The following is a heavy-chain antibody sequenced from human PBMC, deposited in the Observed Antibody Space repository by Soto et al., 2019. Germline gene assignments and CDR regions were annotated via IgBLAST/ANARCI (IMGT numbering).Heavy chain of an antibody. D-gene: IGHD3-3*01. CDR2: IYYSGST. CDR1: GGSLSRYF. V-gene: IGHV4-59*01. Sequence: QVQLQESGPGLVKPSETLSLTCTVSGGSLSRYFWSWIRQPPGKGLEWIGYIYYSGSTNYNPSLKGRVTISVYTSKNQFSLNLRSATAADTAVYYCAREEVKDDFWSGYYSPYYYYYLDVWGKGTTVTVSS. CDR3: AREEVKDDFWSGYYSPYYYYYLDV. J-gene: IGHJ6*03.